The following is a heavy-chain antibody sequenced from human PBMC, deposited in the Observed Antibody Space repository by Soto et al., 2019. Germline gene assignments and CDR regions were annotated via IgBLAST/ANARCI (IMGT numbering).Heavy chain of an antibody. Sequence: VKVSCKASCYTFTSEGISWGRQAPGQGLEWMGWISAYKGKTNHAQKLQGRVTMTTDTSTSTAHMELRSLRSDDTAVYYCARAVIVVVNDYWGQGALVTVSS. CDR2: ISAYKGKT. CDR1: CYTFTSEG. D-gene: IGHD3-22*01. CDR3: ARAVIVVVNDY. V-gene: IGHV1-18*01. J-gene: IGHJ4*02.